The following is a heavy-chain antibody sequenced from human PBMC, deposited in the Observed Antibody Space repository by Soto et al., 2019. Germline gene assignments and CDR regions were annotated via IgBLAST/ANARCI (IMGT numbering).Heavy chain of an antibody. CDR1: GGTFSSYT. Sequence: QVQLVQSGAEVKKPGSSVKVSCKASGGTFSSYTISWVRQAPGQGLEWMGRIIPILGIANYAQKFQGRVTIXADRSXXTAYMELSSLRSEDTAVYYCASTMVTSYYYYGMDVWGQGTTVTVSS. CDR3: ASTMVTSYYYYGMDV. CDR2: IIPILGIA. V-gene: IGHV1-69*02. D-gene: IGHD5-18*01. J-gene: IGHJ6*02.